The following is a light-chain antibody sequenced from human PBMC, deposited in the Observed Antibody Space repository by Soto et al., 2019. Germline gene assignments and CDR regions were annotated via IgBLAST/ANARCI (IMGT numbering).Light chain of an antibody. Sequence: QSVLTQPPSASVTPGQRVTISCSGTTSNIGTNTVRWYQQVPGTAPKVLIYNNHELPSGVPDRFSGSKSGTSASLAISGLQSDDEADYYCAALDDNVWLFGGGTKLTVL. J-gene: IGLJ3*02. CDR3: AALDDNVWL. V-gene: IGLV1-44*01. CDR2: NNH. CDR1: TSNIGTNT.